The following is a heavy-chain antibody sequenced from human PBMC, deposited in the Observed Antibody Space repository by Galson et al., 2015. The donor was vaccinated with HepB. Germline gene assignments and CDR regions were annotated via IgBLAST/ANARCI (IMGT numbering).Heavy chain of an antibody. CDR2: IYYSGST. J-gene: IGHJ5*02. CDR1: GGSISSYY. CDR3: ARLEGGPPGWLDP. V-gene: IGHV4-59*08. Sequence: SETLSLTCTVSGGSISSYYWSWIRQPPGKGLEWIGYIYYSGSTNYNPSLKSRVTISVDTSKNQFSLKLSSVTAADTAVYYCARLEGGPPGWLDPWGQGTLVTVSS.